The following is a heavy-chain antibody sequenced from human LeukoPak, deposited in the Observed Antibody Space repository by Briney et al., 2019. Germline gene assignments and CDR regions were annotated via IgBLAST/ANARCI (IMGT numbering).Heavy chain of an antibody. D-gene: IGHD6-13*01. V-gene: IGHV3-23*01. CDR2: SCGDDGDT. J-gene: IGHJ4*02. CDR3: AKDQYSRRPITHDY. CDR1: GFTFSSHA. Sequence: GGSLRLSCSASGFTFSSHAMSWVRQAPGKGLEWVSGSCGDDGDTGYADSVKGRFTISRDNSKNTLYLQMNSLRAEDTAVYYCAKDQYSRRPITHDYWGQGNLVTVSS.